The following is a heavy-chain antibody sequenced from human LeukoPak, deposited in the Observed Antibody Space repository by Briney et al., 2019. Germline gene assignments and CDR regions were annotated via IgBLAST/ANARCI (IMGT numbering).Heavy chain of an antibody. CDR1: DGSISSYY. V-gene: IGHV4-4*09. J-gene: IGHJ5*02. CDR3: ARQTVDYDILTGYYSGWFDP. CDR2: IYTSGST. Sequence: SETLSLTCTVSDGSISSYYWSWIRQPPGKGLEWIGYIYTSGSTNYNPSLKSRVTISVDTSKNQFSLKLSSVTAADTAVYYCARQTVDYDILTGYYSGWFDPWGQGTLVTVSS. D-gene: IGHD3-9*01.